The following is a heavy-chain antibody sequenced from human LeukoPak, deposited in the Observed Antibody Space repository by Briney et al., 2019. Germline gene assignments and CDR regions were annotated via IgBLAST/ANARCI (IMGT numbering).Heavy chain of an antibody. CDR2: IYSAGNT. J-gene: IGHJ4*02. CDR3: ARAHDRGYYYGFDY. V-gene: IGHV3-66*01. Sequence: GGSMRLSCAASGFTVSSNYMSWVRQAPGKGLEWVSVIYSAGNTYYADSVQGRFTMSRENPENTLYLQMNSLRAEDTAVYYCARAHDRGYYYGFDYWGQGTLVTVSS. CDR1: GFTVSSNY. D-gene: IGHD3-22*01.